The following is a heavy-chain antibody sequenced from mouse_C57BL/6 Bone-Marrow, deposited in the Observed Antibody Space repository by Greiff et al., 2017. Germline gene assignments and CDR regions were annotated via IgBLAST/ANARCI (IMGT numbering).Heavy chain of an antibody. CDR1: GFTFSDYG. D-gene: IGHD2-4*01. J-gene: IGHJ3*01. Sequence: EVQLVESGGGLVKPGGSLKLSCAASGFTFSDYGMHWVRQASEKGLGWVAYISSGSSTIYYADTVKGRFTISRDNAKNTLFLQMTSLRSEDTAVYYCARRLGDYDVWFAYWGQGTLVTVSA. CDR2: ISSGSSTI. CDR3: ARRLGDYDVWFAY. V-gene: IGHV5-17*01.